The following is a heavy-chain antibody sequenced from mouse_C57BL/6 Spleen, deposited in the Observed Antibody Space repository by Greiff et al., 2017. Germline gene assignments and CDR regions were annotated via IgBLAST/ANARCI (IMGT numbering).Heavy chain of an antibody. V-gene: IGHV1-64*01. D-gene: IGHD1-1*01. J-gene: IGHJ1*03. CDR1: GYTFTSYW. Sequence: QVQLQQPGAELVKPGASVKLSCKASGYTFTSYWMHWVKQRPGQGLEWIGMIHPNSGSTNYNEKFKSKATLTVDKSSSTAYMQLSSLTSEDSAVYYCARYYYGSGWYFDVWGTGTTVTVSS. CDR2: IHPNSGST. CDR3: ARYYYGSGWYFDV.